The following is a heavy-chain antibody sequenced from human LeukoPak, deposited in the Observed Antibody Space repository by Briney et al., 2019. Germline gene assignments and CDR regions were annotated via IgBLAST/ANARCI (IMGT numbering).Heavy chain of an antibody. CDR3: ARVVSRLWYYDILTGYYNWFDP. Sequence: ASVKVSCKASGGTFSSYAISWARQAPGQGLEWMGGIIPIFGTANYAQKFQGRVTITADESTSTAYMELSSLRSEDTAVYYCARVVSRLWYYDILTGYYNWFDPWGQGTLVTVSS. D-gene: IGHD3-9*01. V-gene: IGHV1-69*13. CDR2: IIPIFGTA. J-gene: IGHJ5*02. CDR1: GGTFSSYA.